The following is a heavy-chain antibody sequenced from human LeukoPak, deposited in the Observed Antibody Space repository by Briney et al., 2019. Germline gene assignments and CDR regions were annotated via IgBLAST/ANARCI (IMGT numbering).Heavy chain of an antibody. V-gene: IGHV1-69*13. CDR2: ITPMFGTS. J-gene: IGHJ1*01. CDR3: ARDSSEFRSLLFH. D-gene: IGHD1-14*01. CDR1: GYTFTSYY. Sequence: SVKVSCKASGYTFTSYYMHWVRQAPGQGLEWMGGITPMFGTSNYAQKFRGRVTITADESTSTAYVELSSLRSEDTAVYYCARDSSEFRSLLFHWGQGTLVTVSS.